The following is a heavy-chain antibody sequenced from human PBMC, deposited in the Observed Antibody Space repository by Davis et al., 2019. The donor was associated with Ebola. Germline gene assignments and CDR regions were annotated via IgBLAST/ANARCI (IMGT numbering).Heavy chain of an antibody. CDR3: ARINDFWSGSHYYYYGMDV. Sequence: SETLSLTCTVSGGSVSSGSYFWSWIRQPPAKGLEWIGHIYDSGSTNYNPSLKSRVTISVDTSKNQFSLKLNSVTTADTAVYYCARINDFWSGSHYYYYGMDVWGKGTTVTVSS. CDR2: IYDSGST. J-gene: IGHJ6*04. V-gene: IGHV4-61*01. CDR1: GGSVSSGSYF. D-gene: IGHD3-3*01.